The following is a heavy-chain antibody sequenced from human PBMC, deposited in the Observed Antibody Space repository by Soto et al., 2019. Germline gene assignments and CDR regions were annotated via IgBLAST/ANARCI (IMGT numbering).Heavy chain of an antibody. CDR3: AGRSSGWYSVVFRGRHGGYYYGMDV. D-gene: IGHD6-19*01. V-gene: IGHV4-59*01. Sequence: SETLSLTCTVSGGSISSYYWSWIRQPPGKGLEWIGYIYYSGSTNYNPSLKSRVTISVDTSKNQFSLKLSSVTAADTAVYYCAGRSSGWYSVVFRGRHGGYYYGMDVWGQGTTVTVSS. CDR2: IYYSGST. CDR1: GGSISSYY. J-gene: IGHJ6*02.